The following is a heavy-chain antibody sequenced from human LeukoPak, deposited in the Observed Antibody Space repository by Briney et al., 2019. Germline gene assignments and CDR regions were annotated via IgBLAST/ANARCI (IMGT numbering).Heavy chain of an antibody. CDR3: ARGIPLDLSYCGMDV. V-gene: IGHV4-59*01. Sequence: KPSETLSLTCTVSGGSISSYYWSWIRQPPGKGLEWIGYIYYSGSTNYNPSLKSRVTISVDTSKNQFSLKLSSVTAADTAVYYCARGIPLDLSYCGMDVWGQGTTVTVSS. D-gene: IGHD1-1*01. CDR1: GGSISSYY. J-gene: IGHJ6*02. CDR2: IYYSGST.